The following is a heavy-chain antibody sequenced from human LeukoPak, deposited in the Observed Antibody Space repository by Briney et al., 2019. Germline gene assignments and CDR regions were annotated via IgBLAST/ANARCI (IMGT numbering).Heavy chain of an antibody. V-gene: IGHV4-34*01. Sequence: SETLSLTCAVYGGSFSGYYWSWIRQPPGKGLEWIGEINHSGSTNYNPSLKSRVTISVDTSKNQFSLKLSSVTAADTAVYYCARAKGSGSYCNWFDPWGQGTLVTVSS. D-gene: IGHD3-10*01. CDR1: GGSFSGYY. CDR2: INHSGST. J-gene: IGHJ5*02. CDR3: ARAKGSGSYCNWFDP.